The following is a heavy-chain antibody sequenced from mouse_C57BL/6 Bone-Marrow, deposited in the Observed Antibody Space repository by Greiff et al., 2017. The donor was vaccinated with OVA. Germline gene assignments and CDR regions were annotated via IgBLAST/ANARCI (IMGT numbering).Heavy chain of an antibody. Sequence: QVQLKQSGPELVKPGASVKISCKASGYSFTSYYIHWVKQRPGQGLEWIGWIYPGSGNTKYNEKFKGKATLTADTSSSTAYMQLSSLTYEDSAVYYCARRGPLGDWFAYWGQGTLVTVSA. CDR2: IYPGSGNT. J-gene: IGHJ3*01. V-gene: IGHV1-66*01. CDR1: GYSFTSYY. CDR3: ARRGPLGDWFAY. D-gene: IGHD4-1*01.